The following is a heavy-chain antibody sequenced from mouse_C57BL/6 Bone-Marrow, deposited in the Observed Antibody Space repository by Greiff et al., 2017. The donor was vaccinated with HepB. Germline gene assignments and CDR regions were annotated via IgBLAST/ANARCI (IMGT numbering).Heavy chain of an antibody. CDR1: GYTFPSYW. CDR3: ARTGTFYAMDY. CDR2: IDPNSGGT. Sequence: QVQLKQPGAELVKPGASVKLSCKASGYTFPSYWMHWVKQRPGRGLEWIGRIDPNSGGTKYNEKFKSKATLTVDKPSSTAYMQLSSLTSEDSAVYYFARTGTFYAMDYWGQGTSVTVSS. J-gene: IGHJ4*01. V-gene: IGHV1-72*01. D-gene: IGHD4-1*01.